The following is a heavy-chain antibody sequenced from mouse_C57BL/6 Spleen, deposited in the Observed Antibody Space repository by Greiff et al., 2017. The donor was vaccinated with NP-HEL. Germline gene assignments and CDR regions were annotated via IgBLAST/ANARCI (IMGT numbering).Heavy chain of an antibody. CDR3: ARSRDGYYEDFDV. V-gene: IGHV1-7*01. Sequence: QVQLQQSGAELAKPGASVKLSCKASGYTFTSYWMHWVKQRPGQGLEWIGYINPSSGYTKYNQKFKDKATLTADKSSSTAYMQLSSLTYEDSAVYYCARSRDGYYEDFDVWGTGTTVTVSS. D-gene: IGHD2-3*01. CDR2: INPSSGYT. CDR1: GYTFTSYW. J-gene: IGHJ1*03.